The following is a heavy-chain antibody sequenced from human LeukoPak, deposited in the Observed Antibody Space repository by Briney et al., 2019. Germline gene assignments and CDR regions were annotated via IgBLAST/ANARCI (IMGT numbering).Heavy chain of an antibody. V-gene: IGHV1-69*06. CDR2: IIPIFETS. Sequence: SVKVSCKASGYTFTGYYMHWVRQAPGQGLEWMGGIIPIFETSNYAQKFQDRVTITADKSTSTAYMELSSLRSEDTAVYYCARGMIRGVIGGGAFDIWGQGTMVTVSS. J-gene: IGHJ3*02. CDR3: ARGMIRGVIGGGAFDI. D-gene: IGHD3-10*01. CDR1: GYTFTGYY.